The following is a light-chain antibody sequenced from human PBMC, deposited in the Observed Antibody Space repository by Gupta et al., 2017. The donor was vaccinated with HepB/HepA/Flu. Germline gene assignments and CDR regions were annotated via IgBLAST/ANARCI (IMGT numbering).Light chain of an antibody. Sequence: DVVITQSPLFLPVTLGQPASISCRSSQSLVHSDGNTFLHWFQQRPGQSPRRLIYRVSNRDSGVPDRFSGSGSGTDFTLKISRVEAEDVGIYDCVQGTHWPLSFGGGTKVEIK. V-gene: IGKV2-30*02. CDR2: RVS. CDR1: QSLVHSDGNTF. CDR3: VQGTHWPLS. J-gene: IGKJ4*01.